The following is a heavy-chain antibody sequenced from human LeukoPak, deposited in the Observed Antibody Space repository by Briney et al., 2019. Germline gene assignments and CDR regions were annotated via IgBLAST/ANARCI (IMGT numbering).Heavy chain of an antibody. Sequence: GGSLRLSCAASGFLFNKYWMTWVRQAPGKGLEWVANIKEDDSEIYYVDSVKGRFAISRDNAKKSLYLHMSSLRVEDTAVYFCGRLRSLDQWGQGTLVTVSS. D-gene: IGHD5-24*01. CDR2: IKEDDSEI. V-gene: IGHV3-7*01. CDR1: GFLFNKYW. J-gene: IGHJ4*02. CDR3: GRLRSLDQ.